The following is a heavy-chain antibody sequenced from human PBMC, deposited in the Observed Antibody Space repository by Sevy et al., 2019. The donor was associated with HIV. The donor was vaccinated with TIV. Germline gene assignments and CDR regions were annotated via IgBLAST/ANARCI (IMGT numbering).Heavy chain of an antibody. J-gene: IGHJ6*02. V-gene: IGHV3-30-3*01. CDR3: ANAYSGSYSHSYLYALDV. CDR2: ISYDGSNK. D-gene: IGHD1-26*01. Sequence: GGSLRLSCTASGFTFRNYAMNWVRQAPGKGLERVALISYDGSNKYYADSVKGRFTISRDNSKNTVYLEMNSLRNEDTAIYFCANAYSGSYSHSYLYALDVWGQGTTVTVSS. CDR1: GFTFRNYA.